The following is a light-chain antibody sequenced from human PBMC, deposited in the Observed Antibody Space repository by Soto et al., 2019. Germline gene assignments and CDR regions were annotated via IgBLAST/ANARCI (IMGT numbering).Light chain of an antibody. CDR1: QRVSSN. J-gene: IGKJ4*01. CDR2: GAS. Sequence: EIVMTQSPATLSVSPGERATLSCRASQRVSSNLAWYQQKPDQAPRLLIYGASTRATDIPAKFSGSGSGTEFSLTISSLQSEDFALYYCQQYNSWPLTFGGGTKVEIK. V-gene: IGKV3-15*01. CDR3: QQYNSWPLT.